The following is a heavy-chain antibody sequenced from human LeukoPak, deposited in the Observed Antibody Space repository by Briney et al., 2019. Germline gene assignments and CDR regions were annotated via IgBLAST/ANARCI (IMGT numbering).Heavy chain of an antibody. J-gene: IGHJ6*02. V-gene: IGHV3-53*01. CDR3: ARERIVVVPGKGYYGMDV. CDR2: IHTSGDT. CDR1: GLTGSHNY. Sequence: GGSLRLSCAASGLTGSHNYVSWVRQAPGRGLEWVSAIHTSGDTCYADSVKGRFTISRDTSKNTLYLQINSLRVEDTAVYYCARERIVVVPGKGYYGMDVWGQGTTVTVSS. D-gene: IGHD2-2*01.